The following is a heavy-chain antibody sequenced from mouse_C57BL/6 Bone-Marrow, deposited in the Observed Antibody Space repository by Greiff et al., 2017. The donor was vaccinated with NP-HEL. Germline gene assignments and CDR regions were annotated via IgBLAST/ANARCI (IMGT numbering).Heavy chain of an antibody. CDR3: ARLTTVVEYYFDY. D-gene: IGHD1-1*01. Sequence: QVQLQQPGAELVKPGASVKLSCKASGYTFTSYWMHWVKQRPGQGLEWIGMIHPNSGSTNYNEKFKSKATLTVDKSSSTAYMQLSSLTSEDSAVYYCARLTTVVEYYFDYWGQGTTLTVSS. V-gene: IGHV1-64*01. J-gene: IGHJ2*01. CDR2: IHPNSGST. CDR1: GYTFTSYW.